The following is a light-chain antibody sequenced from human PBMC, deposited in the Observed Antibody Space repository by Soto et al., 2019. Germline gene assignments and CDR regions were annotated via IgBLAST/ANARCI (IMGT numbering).Light chain of an antibody. CDR2: GVS. Sequence: EIVLPQSPGTLSLSPGERATLSCRVSQSVSSIYFAWYQQKRGQAPRLLIYGVSSRATGIPDRFSGSGSGTDFTLTISRLEPEDSAVYYCEQYGSSPRTVGQGTKVDIK. J-gene: IGKJ1*01. CDR3: EQYGSSPRT. CDR1: QSVSSIY. V-gene: IGKV3-20*01.